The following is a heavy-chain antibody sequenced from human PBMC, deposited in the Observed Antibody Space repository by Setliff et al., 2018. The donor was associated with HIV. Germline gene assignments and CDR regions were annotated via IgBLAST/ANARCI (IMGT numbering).Heavy chain of an antibody. J-gene: IGHJ6*03. CDR3: ARDRGRGMAPSGILDYYYMDV. CDR1: GFTVSRYY. Sequence: GGSLRLSCAASGFTVSRYYMSWVRQAPGKGLEWVSIIYSGGTTYYADSVKGRFIISRHNSNNTLYLQMNSLRAEDSAMYYCARDRGRGMAPSGILDYYYMDVWGKGTTVTV. V-gene: IGHV3-53*04. D-gene: IGHD6-13*01. CDR2: IYSGGTT.